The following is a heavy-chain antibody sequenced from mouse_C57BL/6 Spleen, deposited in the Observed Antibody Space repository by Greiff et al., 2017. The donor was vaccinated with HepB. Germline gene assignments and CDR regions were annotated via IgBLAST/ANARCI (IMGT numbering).Heavy chain of an antibody. CDR3: ARNKGEIYYDYDDAVDY. CDR2: IYPGDGDT. D-gene: IGHD2-4*01. CDR1: GYAFSSYW. V-gene: IGHV1-80*01. J-gene: IGHJ4*01. Sequence: VQLQQSGAVLVKPRVLVKISCKASGYAFSSYWMNWVKQRPGQALEWIGQIYPGDGDTNYNGKCKGKATLTADKSSGTAYLELRSLTSEDSAVYFCARNKGEIYYDYDDAVDYWGQGTSVTVSS.